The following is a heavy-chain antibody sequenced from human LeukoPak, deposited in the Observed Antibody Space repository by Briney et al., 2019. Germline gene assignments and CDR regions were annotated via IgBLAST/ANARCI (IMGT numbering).Heavy chain of an antibody. Sequence: RASVKVSCKASGYTFTSYGINWVRQATGQGLEWMGWMNPNSGNTGYAQKFQGRVTMTTDTSTSTAYMELRSLRSDDTAVYYCARDRYYYDSSGYYTETYFDYWGQGTLVTVSS. CDR2: MNPNSGNT. CDR3: ARDRYYYDSSGYYTETYFDY. J-gene: IGHJ4*02. V-gene: IGHV1-8*01. CDR1: GYTFTSYG. D-gene: IGHD3-22*01.